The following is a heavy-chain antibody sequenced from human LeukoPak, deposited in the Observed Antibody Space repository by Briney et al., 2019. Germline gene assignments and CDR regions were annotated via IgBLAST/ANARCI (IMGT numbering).Heavy chain of an antibody. D-gene: IGHD5-18*01. J-gene: IGHJ4*02. CDR1: GGTISSDY. Sequence: SETLSLTCTVSGGTISSDYWSWIRQPPGKGLEWIGDIYYSGSTNYNPSLKSRVTISVDTLKNQFSLKLSSVTAADTAVYYCARGKLKRGYSYGYGYFDYWGQGTLVTVSS. CDR3: ARGKLKRGYSYGYGYFDY. CDR2: IYYSGST. V-gene: IGHV4-59*01.